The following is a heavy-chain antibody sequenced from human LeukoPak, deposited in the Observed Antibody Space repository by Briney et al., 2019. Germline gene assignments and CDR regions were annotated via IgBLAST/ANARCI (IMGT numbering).Heavy chain of an antibody. V-gene: IGHV1-2*02. J-gene: IGHJ3*02. CDR3: AREGLLERRGNDAFEI. CDR1: GYTFTGYY. D-gene: IGHD1-1*01. CDR2: IDPNSGGT. Sequence: ASVKVSCKASGYTFTGYYMHWVRQAPGQGPEWMGWIDPNSGGTKYAQKFQGRVTMTGDTSISTAYMDLSRLTSDDTAVYYCAREGLLERRGNDAFEIWGQGTMVTVSS.